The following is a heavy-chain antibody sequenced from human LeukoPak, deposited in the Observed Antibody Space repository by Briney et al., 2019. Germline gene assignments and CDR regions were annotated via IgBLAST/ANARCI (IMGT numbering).Heavy chain of an antibody. CDR1: GFTFSSYA. CDR3: ARRGESTNYGDYRFDS. J-gene: IGHJ4*02. V-gene: IGHV3-23*01. CDR2: TNDRGGNR. Sequence: PGGSLRLSCAASGFTFSSYAMSWVRQAPGKGLEWVSATNDRGGNRYYADPVKGRFTISRDNSKNTLYLQMNSLRAEDTAVYYCARRGESTNYGDYRFDSWGQGTLVTVSS. D-gene: IGHD4-17*01.